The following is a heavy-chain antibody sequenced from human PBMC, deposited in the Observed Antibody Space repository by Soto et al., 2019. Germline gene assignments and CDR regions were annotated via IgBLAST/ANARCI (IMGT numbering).Heavy chain of an antibody. D-gene: IGHD5-18*01. J-gene: IGHJ2*01. CDR3: ARGDTMRMDFDL. Sequence: GGSLRLSCAASGFTVSSNYMSWVRQAPGKGLEWVSVIYSGGSTYYAASVKGRFSISRYNSKNTLYLQMNSLRAEDTAVYYCARGDTMRMDFDLWGRGTLVTVSS. CDR2: IYSGGST. V-gene: IGHV3-53*01. CDR1: GFTVSSNY.